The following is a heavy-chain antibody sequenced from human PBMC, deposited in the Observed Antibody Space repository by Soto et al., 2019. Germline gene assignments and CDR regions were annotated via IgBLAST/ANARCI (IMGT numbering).Heavy chain of an antibody. D-gene: IGHD2-15*01. CDR3: ARCSGGTCYASYAFDI. V-gene: IGHV1-18*01. J-gene: IGHJ3*02. CDR2: TVANNGKT. CDR1: GGTFSSYA. Sequence: ASVKVSCKASGGTFSSYAISWVRQAPGQGLEWMGWTVANNGKTTYAQNLQGRVTLITDTSTSTAYMELRSLMYDDTAVYYCARCSGGTCYASYAFDIWGQGTMVTVSS.